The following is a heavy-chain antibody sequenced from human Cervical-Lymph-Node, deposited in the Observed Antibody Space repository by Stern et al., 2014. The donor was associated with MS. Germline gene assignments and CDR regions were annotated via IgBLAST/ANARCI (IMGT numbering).Heavy chain of an antibody. V-gene: IGHV5-51*01. CDR1: GYSFTIYY. J-gene: IGHJ4*02. CDR3: ARHVQGFDY. Sequence: EVQLVQSGAEVKKPGESLKISCKLSGYSFTIYYIAWVRQMPGKGLAWMGVIYPYDSDTTYSPSFQGQVTISADKSIPTAYLQWSSLRASDTAMYYCARHVQGFDYWGQGTLVTVSS. CDR2: IYPYDSDT.